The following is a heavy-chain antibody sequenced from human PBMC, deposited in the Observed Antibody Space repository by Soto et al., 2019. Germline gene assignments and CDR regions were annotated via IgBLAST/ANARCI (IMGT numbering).Heavy chain of an antibody. CDR3: PSSWTIFHGDRRGLDY. D-gene: IGHD3-3*01. CDR1: GFAFSSYA. V-gene: IGHV3-30-3*01. CDR2: ISYDGSNT. Sequence: QVQVVESGGGVVQPGGSLRLSCTASGFAFSSYAMHWVRQAPGKGLEWLAFISYDGSNTNHADSVKGRFTISRDNSMNTPYLQMNSLEPEDTAVYYCPSSWTIFHGDRRGLDYWGQGTLVTVSS. J-gene: IGHJ4*02.